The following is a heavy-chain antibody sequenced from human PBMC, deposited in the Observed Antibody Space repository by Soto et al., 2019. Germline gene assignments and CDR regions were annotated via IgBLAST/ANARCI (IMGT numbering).Heavy chain of an antibody. CDR3: ARDDTTPGYYYYGMDV. CDR2: ISSNGGST. J-gene: IGHJ6*02. D-gene: IGHD1-26*01. CDR1: GFTLSSYA. V-gene: IGHV3-64*01. Sequence: GGSLRLSCAASGFTLSSYAMHWVRQAPGKGLEYVSAISSNGGSTYYANSVKGRFTISRDNSKNTLYLQMGSLRAEDMAVYYCARDDTTPGYYYYGMDVWGQGTTVTVSS.